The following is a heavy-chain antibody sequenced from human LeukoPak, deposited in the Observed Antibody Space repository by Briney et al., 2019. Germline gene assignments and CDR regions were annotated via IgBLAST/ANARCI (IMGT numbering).Heavy chain of an antibody. V-gene: IGHV1-69*13. J-gene: IGHJ4*02. CDR1: GGTFSSYA. CDR2: IIPIFGTA. D-gene: IGHD3-22*01. Sequence: HGASVTVSCKASGGTFSSYAISWVRQAPGQGLEWMGGIIPIFGTANYAQKFQGRVTITADESTSTAYMELSSLRSEDTAVYYCARDGYCDSSCYYEWYYFDYWGQGTLVTVSS. CDR3: ARDGYCDSSCYYEWYYFDY.